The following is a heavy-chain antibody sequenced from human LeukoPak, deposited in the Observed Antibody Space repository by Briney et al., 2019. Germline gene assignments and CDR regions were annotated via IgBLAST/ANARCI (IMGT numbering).Heavy chain of an antibody. CDR2: IYPRDGST. J-gene: IGHJ4*02. CDR1: GYTFTNNY. CDR3: ARDQEGFDY. Sequence: ASVKVSCKTSGYTFTNNYLHWVRQAPGQGLEWMGMIYPRDGSTSYAQNFQGRVTVTRNTSTTTVHMELRGLRSEDTAVYYCARDQEGFDYWGQGTVVTVSS. V-gene: IGHV1-46*01.